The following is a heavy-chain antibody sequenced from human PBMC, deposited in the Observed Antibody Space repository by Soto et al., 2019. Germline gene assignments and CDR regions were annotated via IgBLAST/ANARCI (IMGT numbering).Heavy chain of an antibody. Sequence: QVQLVQCGAEVKTPGASVKVSCKTSGYTFTTYAMHWVRQAPGQRLEWMGWINAGGGDTKYSQRFQGRVTISRDTSASTVYMELSSLTPEDTAVYYCARGRVVRGVTTSVPHDFWGQGTLVTVSS. V-gene: IGHV1-3*01. CDR3: ARGRVVRGVTTSVPHDF. J-gene: IGHJ4*02. CDR1: GYTFTTYA. D-gene: IGHD3-10*01. CDR2: INAGGGDT.